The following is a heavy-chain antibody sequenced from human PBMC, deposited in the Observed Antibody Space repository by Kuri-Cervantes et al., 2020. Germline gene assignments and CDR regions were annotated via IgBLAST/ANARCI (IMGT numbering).Heavy chain of an antibody. Sequence: GESLKISCAASGFTFSSYGMHWVRQAPGKGLEWVAVIWYDGSNKYYADSVKGRFTISRDNAKNSLYLQMNSLRAEDTAVYYCARELVGATDYWGQGTLVTVSS. CDR3: ARELVGATDY. CDR1: GFTFSSYG. J-gene: IGHJ4*02. D-gene: IGHD1-26*01. CDR2: IWYDGSNK. V-gene: IGHV3-33*08.